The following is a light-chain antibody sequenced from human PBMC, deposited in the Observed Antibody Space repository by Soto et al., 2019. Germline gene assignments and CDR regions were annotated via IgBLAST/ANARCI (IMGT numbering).Light chain of an antibody. CDR3: QQYGSSPST. Sequence: EIVLTQSPATLSLSPGERATLSCGASQSVSSSYLAWYQQNPGLAPRLLIYDASSRATGIPDRFSGSGSGTDFTLTISRREPEDFAVYYFQQYGSSPSTFGQGTKLESK. CDR2: DAS. CDR1: QSVSSSY. J-gene: IGKJ2*01. V-gene: IGKV3D-20*01.